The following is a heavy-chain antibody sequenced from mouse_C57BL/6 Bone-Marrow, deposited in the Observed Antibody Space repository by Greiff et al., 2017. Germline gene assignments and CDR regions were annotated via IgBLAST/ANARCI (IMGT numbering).Heavy chain of an antibody. CDR2: IRNKANNHAT. V-gene: IGHV6-6*01. J-gene: IGHJ4*01. CDR1: GFTFSDAW. D-gene: IGHD1-1*01. Sequence: EVKVVESGGGLVQPGGSMKLSCAASGFTFSDAWMDWVRQSPEKGLEWVAEIRNKANNHATYYAESVKGRFTISRDDSKSSVYLQMNSLRAEDTGIYYCTTYYYGSRGDAMDYWGQGTSVTVSS. CDR3: TTYYYGSRGDAMDY.